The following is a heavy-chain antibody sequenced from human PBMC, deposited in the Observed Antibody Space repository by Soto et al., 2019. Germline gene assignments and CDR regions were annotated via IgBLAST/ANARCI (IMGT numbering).Heavy chain of an antibody. CDR3: ARDSGGYDFWSGLSKGYFDL. CDR2: IYYSGST. V-gene: IGHV4-31*03. J-gene: IGHJ2*01. D-gene: IGHD3-3*01. CDR1: GGSISSGGYY. Sequence: QVQLQESGPGLVKPSQTLSLTCTVSGGSISSGGYYWSWIRQHPGKGLEWIGYIYYSGSTYYNPSLRSRVTMSVDTSKNQFSLKLSSVTAADTAVYYCARDSGGYDFWSGLSKGYFDLWGRGTLVTVSS.